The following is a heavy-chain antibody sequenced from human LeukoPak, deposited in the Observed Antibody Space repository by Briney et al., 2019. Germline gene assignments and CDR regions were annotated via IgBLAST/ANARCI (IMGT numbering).Heavy chain of an antibody. CDR3: ARDRDYYDSSGYYCFDY. V-gene: IGHV1-69*13. CDR1: GGTFSSYA. J-gene: IGHJ4*02. CDR2: VIPIFGTA. Sequence: SVKVSCKASGGTFSSYAISWVRQAPGQGLEWMGGVIPIFGTANYAQKFQGRVTITADESTSTAYMELSSLRSEDTAVYYCARDRDYYDSSGYYCFDYWGQGTLVTVSS. D-gene: IGHD3-22*01.